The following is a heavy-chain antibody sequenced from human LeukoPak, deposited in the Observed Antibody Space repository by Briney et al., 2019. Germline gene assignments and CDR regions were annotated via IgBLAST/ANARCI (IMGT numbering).Heavy chain of an antibody. J-gene: IGHJ4*02. D-gene: IGHD6-13*01. CDR3: ARDGTAPGVYFDY. Sequence: GGSLRLSCAASGFTFSSHWMSWVRQTPGKGLEWVANINQDGSEKYYLDSVKGRFTISRDNAKNSLYLQMNSLRAEDTAVYYCARDGTAPGVYFDYWGQGTLVTVSS. CDR1: GFTFSSHW. V-gene: IGHV3-7*01. CDR2: INQDGSEK.